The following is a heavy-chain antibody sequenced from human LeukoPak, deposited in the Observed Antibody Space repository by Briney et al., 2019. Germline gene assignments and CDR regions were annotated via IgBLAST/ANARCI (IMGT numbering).Heavy chain of an antibody. CDR3: ARVPLHDDSGHYYPH. V-gene: IGHV1-3*01. D-gene: IGHD3-22*01. CDR1: GYTFTSYG. CDR2: INGGNGNT. Sequence: ASVKVSCKTSGYTFTSYGMHWVRQAPGQSLEWMGWINGGNGNTKYSEKFQGRVTIVRDTSASTAYMELSSLRSEDTAVYYCARVPLHDDSGHYYPHWGQGTLVTVSS. J-gene: IGHJ1*01.